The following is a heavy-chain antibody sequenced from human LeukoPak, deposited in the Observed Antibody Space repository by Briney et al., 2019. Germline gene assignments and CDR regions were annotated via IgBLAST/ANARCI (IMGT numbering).Heavy chain of an antibody. CDR3: ARDPSGTYDY. CDR1: GYTLTELS. Sequence: GASVKVSCKVSGYTLTELSMHWVRQAPGKGLEWMGGFDPEDGETIYAQKFQGRVTMTRDTSISTAYMELSRLTSDDTAVYYCARDPSGTYDYWGQGTLVTVSS. V-gene: IGHV1-24*01. J-gene: IGHJ4*02. CDR2: FDPEDGET. D-gene: IGHD1-26*01.